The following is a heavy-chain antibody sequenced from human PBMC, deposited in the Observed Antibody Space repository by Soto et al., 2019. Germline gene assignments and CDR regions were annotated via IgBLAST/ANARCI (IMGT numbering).Heavy chain of an antibody. V-gene: IGHV4-30-4*01. Sequence: QVQLQESGPGLVKPSQTLSLMCTVSGAPISGGDYHWSWIRQPPGKGLEWIGYIFPSGATHYNSSLGSRITMSVETSNSRFSLKLTPVTAEDTAVYFCARGSAAKRYFDLWGRGTLVTVSS. CDR2: IFPSGAT. CDR1: GAPISGGDYH. D-gene: IGHD5-18*01. CDR3: ARGSAAKRYFDL. J-gene: IGHJ2*01.